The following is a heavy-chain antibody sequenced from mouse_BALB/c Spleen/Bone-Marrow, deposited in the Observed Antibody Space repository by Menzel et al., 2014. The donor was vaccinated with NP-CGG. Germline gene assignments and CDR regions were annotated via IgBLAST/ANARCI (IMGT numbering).Heavy chain of an antibody. J-gene: IGHJ2*01. V-gene: IGHV5-9*02. CDR1: GFAFSSYD. CDR2: ISSGGSYT. CDR3: VRRVQLDY. Sequence: EVQLVESGGGLVKPGGSLKLSCAASGFAFSSYDMSWVRQTPEKRLEWVATISSGGSYTYYPDSVKGRFTISRDNARNTLYLQMSSLRSEDTALYYCVRRVQLDYWGQVTTLTVSS.